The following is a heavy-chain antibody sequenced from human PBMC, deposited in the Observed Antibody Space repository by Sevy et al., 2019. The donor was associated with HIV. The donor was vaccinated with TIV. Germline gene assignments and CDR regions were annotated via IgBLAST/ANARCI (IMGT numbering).Heavy chain of an antibody. D-gene: IGHD1-26*01. V-gene: IGHV3-15*01. CDR3: TTGSRILEY. J-gene: IGHJ4*02. CDR1: GFTFSNVW. Sequence: GGSLRLSCAASGFTFSNVWMSWVRQAPGKGLEWVGHIKSKTEGGKTDYAAPVKGRFTISRDDSRNTLDLQMNSLKAEDTALYYCTTGSRILEYWGQGTLVTVSS. CDR2: IKSKTEGGKT.